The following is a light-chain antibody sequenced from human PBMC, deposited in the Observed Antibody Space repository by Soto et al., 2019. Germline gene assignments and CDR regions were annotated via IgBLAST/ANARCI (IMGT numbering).Light chain of an antibody. V-gene: IGKV3-15*01. Sequence: EIVMTQSPATLSVSPGERATLSCRASQSVNNNLAWYQQKPGQAPRLLIHAISTRATGIPARFSGSGSGTEFTLTISSLQSEDFAVYYCQRYNNWPLTFGGGTKV. J-gene: IGKJ4*01. CDR2: AIS. CDR3: QRYNNWPLT. CDR1: QSVNNN.